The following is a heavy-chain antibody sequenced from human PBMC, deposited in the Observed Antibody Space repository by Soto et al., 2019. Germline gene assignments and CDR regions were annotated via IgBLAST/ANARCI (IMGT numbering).Heavy chain of an antibody. J-gene: IGHJ6*02. V-gene: IGHV4-30-4*01. CDR2: IYYSGST. CDR3: ARGTVTTYYYYYYGMDV. Sequence: SETPSLTCTVSGGSISSGDYYWSWIRQPPGKGLEWIGYIYYSGSTYYNPSLKSRVTISVDTSKNQFSLKLSSVTAADTAVYYCARGTVTTYYYYYYGMDVWGQGTTVTVSS. D-gene: IGHD4-17*01. CDR1: GGSISSGDYY.